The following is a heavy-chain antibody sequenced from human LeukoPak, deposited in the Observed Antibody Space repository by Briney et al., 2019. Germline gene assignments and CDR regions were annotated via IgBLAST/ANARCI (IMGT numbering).Heavy chain of an antibody. J-gene: IGHJ2*01. CDR3: ARRVKGVLLTHFDL. CDR2: VYPGESDA. D-gene: IGHD3-10*01. V-gene: IGHV5-51*01. Sequence: PGESLKISCKGSGYSFSTYWIAWVRQMPGKGLEWMGIVYPGESDARYSPSFQGQVTISADKSISTAYLQWSSLKASDTAMYYCARRVKGVLLTHFDLWGRGTLVTVSS. CDR1: GYSFSTYW.